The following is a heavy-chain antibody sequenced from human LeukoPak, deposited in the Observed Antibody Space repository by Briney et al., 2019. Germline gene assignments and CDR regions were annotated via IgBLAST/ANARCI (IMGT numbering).Heavy chain of an antibody. D-gene: IGHD1-26*01. Sequence: PGGSLRLSCAASGFTFRSYSMNWVRQAPGKGLEWVSFISGMSSTIYYADSVKGRFTISRDNAKNSVYLQMNSLRDEDTAVYYCAKEPYSGSQLLDYWGQGTLVTVSS. CDR1: GFTFRSYS. J-gene: IGHJ4*02. CDR3: AKEPYSGSQLLDY. CDR2: ISGMSSTI. V-gene: IGHV3-48*02.